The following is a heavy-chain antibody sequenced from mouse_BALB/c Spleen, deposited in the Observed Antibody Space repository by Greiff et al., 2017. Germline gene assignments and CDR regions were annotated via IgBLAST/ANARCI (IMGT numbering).Heavy chain of an antibody. J-gene: IGHJ4*01. CDR3: ARGGRYYAMDY. V-gene: IGHV1S34*01. CDR2: ISCYNGAT. Sequence: LVKTGASVKISCKASGYSFTGYYMHWVKQSPGQSLEWIGYISCYNGATSYNQKFKGKATFTVDTSSSTAYMQFNSLTSEDSAVYYCARGGRYYAMDYWGQGTSVTVSS. CDR1: GYSFTGYY.